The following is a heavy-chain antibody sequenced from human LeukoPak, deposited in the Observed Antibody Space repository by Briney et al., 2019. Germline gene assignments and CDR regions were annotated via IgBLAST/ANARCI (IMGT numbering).Heavy chain of an antibody. D-gene: IGHD5-12*01. V-gene: IGHV4-34*01. CDR3: ARTYSGYDYGLPNFDY. CDR2: INHSGST. CDR1: GGSFSGYY. J-gene: IGHJ4*02. Sequence: SETLSLTCAVYGGSFSGYYWIWIRQPPGKGLEWIGEINHSGSTNYNPSLKSRVTISVDTSKNQFSLKLSSVTAADTAVYYCARTYSGYDYGLPNFDYWGQGTLVTVSS.